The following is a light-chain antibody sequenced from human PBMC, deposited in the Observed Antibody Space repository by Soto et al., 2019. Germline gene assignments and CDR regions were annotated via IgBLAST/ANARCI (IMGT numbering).Light chain of an antibody. Sequence: DIVMTQSPDSLAVSLGERATINCKSSQSVLYSSNNKNFLAWYQQRSGQPPKLLISWASTRESGVPDRFSGGGSGTDFTLTISSLQAEDVAFYYCQQYYATPYTFGQGTKLEI. CDR3: QQYYATPYT. CDR1: QSVLYSSNNKNF. J-gene: IGKJ2*01. CDR2: WAS. V-gene: IGKV4-1*01.